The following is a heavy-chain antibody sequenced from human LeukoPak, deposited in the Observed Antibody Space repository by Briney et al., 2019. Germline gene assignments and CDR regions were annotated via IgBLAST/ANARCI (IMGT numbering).Heavy chain of an antibody. CDR2: ICGSGGTT. CDR3: AKNSIVLMVYAKILDY. J-gene: IGHJ4*02. D-gene: IGHD2-8*01. CDR1: GFTFSSYA. Sequence: HSWGSLRLSCAASGFTFSSYAMSWVRQAPGKGLEWVSAICGSGGTTYYPDSVRGRFTISEDTSKNSLYLQMNSLRAEDTAVYYCAKNSIVLMVYAKILDYWGQGTLVTVSS. V-gene: IGHV3-23*01.